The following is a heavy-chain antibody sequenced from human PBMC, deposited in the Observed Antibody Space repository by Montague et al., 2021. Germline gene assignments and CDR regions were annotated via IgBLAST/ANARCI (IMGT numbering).Heavy chain of an antibody. CDR3: ARERDRYYYMDI. CDR2: VSHGGRT. Sequence: SETLSLTCTVSRSLINSDYYWGWIRQPPGKGLEWMGSVSHGGRTSYNPSLNSRLTISVDTSNNHFSLKLSSVTAADTAMYYCARERDRYYYMDIWGKGTTTTVSS. J-gene: IGHJ6*03. CDR1: RSLINSDYY. V-gene: IGHV4-38-2*02.